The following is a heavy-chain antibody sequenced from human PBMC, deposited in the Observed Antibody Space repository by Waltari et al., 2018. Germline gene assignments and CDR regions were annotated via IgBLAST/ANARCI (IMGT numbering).Heavy chain of an antibody. J-gene: IGHJ3*02. D-gene: IGHD3-10*01. CDR1: GFTFSSYA. V-gene: IGHV1-69*01. CDR2: IIPIFGTA. Sequence: VQLLESGGGLVQPGGSLRLSCAASGFTFSSYAMSWVRQAPGKGLEWMGGIIPIFGTANYAQKFQGRVTITADESTSTAYMELSSLRSEDTAVYYCAREVFSGAFDIWGQGTMVTVSS. CDR3: AREVFSGAFDI.